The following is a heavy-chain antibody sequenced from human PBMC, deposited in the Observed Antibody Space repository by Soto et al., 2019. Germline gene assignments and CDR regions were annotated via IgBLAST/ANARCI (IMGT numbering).Heavy chain of an antibody. CDR1: GGSISSYY. V-gene: IGHV4-59*01. J-gene: IGHJ5*02. CDR3: NRGGGMTPRYNWFDP. D-gene: IGHD3-16*01. Sequence: QVQLQESGPGLVKPSETLSLTCTVSGGSISSYYWSWIRQSPGKGLEWIGYIYYSGSTNYNPSLKGRVTIPVDMSKNQFSLKLSSVTAADTAVYYCNRGGGMTPRYNWFDPWGQGTLVTVSS. CDR2: IYYSGST.